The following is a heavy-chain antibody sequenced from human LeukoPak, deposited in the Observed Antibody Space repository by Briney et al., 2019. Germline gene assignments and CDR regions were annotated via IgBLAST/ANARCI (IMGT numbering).Heavy chain of an antibody. D-gene: IGHD2/OR15-2a*01. J-gene: IGHJ6*03. CDR1: GFTFSSYV. Sequence: PGGTLRLSCAASGFTFSSYVMHWVRQAPGKGLEWVAFIRYDGSNKYYADSVKGRFTISRDNSKNTLYLQMNSLRAEDTAVYYCAKDMGYYSFRVERPAQYYYYMDVWGKGTTVTISS. CDR3: AKDMGYYSFRVERPAQYYYYMDV. V-gene: IGHV3-30*02. CDR2: IRYDGSNK.